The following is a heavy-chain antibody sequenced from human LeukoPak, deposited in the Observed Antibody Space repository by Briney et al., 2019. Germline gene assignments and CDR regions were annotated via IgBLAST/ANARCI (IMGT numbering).Heavy chain of an antibody. D-gene: IGHD3-10*01. J-gene: IGHJ4*02. V-gene: IGHV4-39*01. CDR1: GGSVSSTTYY. CDR2: INYSGSI. CDR3: ARYVVYGSGKYYFDY. Sequence: WETLSLTCTVSGGSVSSTTYYWSWIRQPPGKGLEWIASINYSGSIYYNPSLKSRVTISVDTSENQFSLKLSSVTAADTAVYYCARYVVYGSGKYYFDYWGQGTLVTVSS.